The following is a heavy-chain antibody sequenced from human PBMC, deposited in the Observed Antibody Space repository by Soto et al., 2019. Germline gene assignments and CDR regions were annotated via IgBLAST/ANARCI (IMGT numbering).Heavy chain of an antibody. CDR1: GGSFSGYY. V-gene: IGHV4-34*01. J-gene: IGHJ6*02. Sequence: QVQLQQWGAGLLKPSETLSLTCAVYGGSFSGYYWSWIRQPPGKGLEWIGEINHSGSTNYNPSLKSRVTISVDTSKNQFSLKLSSVTAADTAVYYCARAPLRLLTGIGPYYYYYYGMDVWGQGTTVTVSS. CDR3: ARAPLRLLTGIGPYYYYYYGMDV. D-gene: IGHD3-22*01. CDR2: INHSGST.